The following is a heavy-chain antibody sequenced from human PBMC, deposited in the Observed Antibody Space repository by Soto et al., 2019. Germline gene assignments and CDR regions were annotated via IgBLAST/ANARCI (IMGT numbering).Heavy chain of an antibody. CDR2: ISGSSDTI. CDR1: GFTFSSYS. J-gene: IGHJ4*02. CDR3: ARDSYHDSSGYPGY. Sequence: ESGGGLIQPGGSLRLSCAASGFTFSSYSMVWIRQAPGKGLEWISYISGSSDTIHYADSVKGRFTISRDNAKNSLYLQMNSLREEDTAVYFCARDSYHDSSGYPGYWGQGTLVTVSS. V-gene: IGHV3-48*02. D-gene: IGHD3-22*01.